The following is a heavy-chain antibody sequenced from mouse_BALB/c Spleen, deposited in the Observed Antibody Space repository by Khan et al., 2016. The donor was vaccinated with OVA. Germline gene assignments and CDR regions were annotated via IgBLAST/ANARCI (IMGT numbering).Heavy chain of an antibody. V-gene: IGHV3-6*02. CDR1: DYSITSGYF. CDR2: IRYDGNS. Sequence: VQLQQSGPGLVKPSQSLSLTCSVTDYSITSGYFWNWIRQFPGNKLEWMGYIRYDGNSNYNPSLKNRISITRDTSKNQFFLKLNSVTPEDTATYYCARGGSSGPAWFAYWGQGTLVTVSA. CDR3: ARGGSSGPAWFAY. D-gene: IGHD3-1*01. J-gene: IGHJ3*01.